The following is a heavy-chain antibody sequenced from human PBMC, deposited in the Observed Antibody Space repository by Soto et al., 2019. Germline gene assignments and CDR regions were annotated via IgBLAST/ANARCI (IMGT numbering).Heavy chain of an antibody. CDR1: GYTLTELS. D-gene: IGHD1-26*01. V-gene: IGHV1-24*01. Sequence: ASVKVSCKVSGYTLTELSMHWLRQSPGKGLEWMGGFDPEDGETIYAQKFQGRVTMTEDTSTDTAYMELSSLRSEDTAVYYCATSRIVGAPFDYWGQGTLVTVSS. CDR2: FDPEDGET. J-gene: IGHJ4*02. CDR3: ATSRIVGAPFDY.